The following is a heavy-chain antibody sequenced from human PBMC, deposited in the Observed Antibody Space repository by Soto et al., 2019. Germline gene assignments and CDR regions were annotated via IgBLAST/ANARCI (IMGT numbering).Heavy chain of an antibody. J-gene: IGHJ6*02. CDR3: VKDQGWHSVIEPVGIAGYYYYGLEV. CDR2: ISYDGVNQ. Sequence: HPXGSLRLSCASSVFTFSSHGMHCARHSPGKWLEWVALISYDGVNQYYADSVKGRFTISRDNSRNILYLQINSLRAEDTAMYYCVKDQGWHSVIEPVGIAGYYYYGLEVWGQGTTVSVSS. V-gene: IGHV3-30*18. CDR1: VFTFSSHG. D-gene: IGHD6-13*01.